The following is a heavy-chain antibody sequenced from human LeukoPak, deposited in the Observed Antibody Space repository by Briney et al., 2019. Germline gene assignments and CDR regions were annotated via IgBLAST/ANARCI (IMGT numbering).Heavy chain of an antibody. V-gene: IGHV5-51*01. Sequence: GESLKISCKGSGYSFTSYWIGWVRQMPGKGLEWMGIIYPGDSDTRYSPSFQGQVTISADKSINTAYLQWISLKASDTAIYYCATTLFSGSYYFDYWGQGTLVTVSS. D-gene: IGHD1-26*01. J-gene: IGHJ4*02. CDR1: GYSFTSYW. CDR3: ATTLFSGSYYFDY. CDR2: IYPGDSDT.